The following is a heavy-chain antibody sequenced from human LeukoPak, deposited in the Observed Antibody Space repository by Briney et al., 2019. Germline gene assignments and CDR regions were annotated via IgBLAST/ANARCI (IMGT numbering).Heavy chain of an antibody. Sequence: PSETLSLTCTVSGGSISSGSYYWSWIRQPAGTGLEWVGRIYTSGSTNYNPSLKSRVTISVYTSKNQFSLKLSSVTAADTAVYYCARGGNYYDSSGYYYHYWGQGTLVTVSS. CDR1: GGSISSGSYY. CDR3: ARGGNYYDSSGYYYHY. D-gene: IGHD3-22*01. V-gene: IGHV4-61*02. CDR2: IYTSGST. J-gene: IGHJ4*02.